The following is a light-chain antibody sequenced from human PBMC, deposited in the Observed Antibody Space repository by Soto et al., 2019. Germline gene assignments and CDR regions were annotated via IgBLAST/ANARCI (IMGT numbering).Light chain of an antibody. Sequence: QSVLAQPPSASGTPGQRVTISCSGSNSNIGSNTVNWYQQFPGAAPKLLVYSSNLRPSGVPDRFSGSKSGTSASLAISGLQSEDESDYYCATWDDDLYTPIIGGGTKLTVL. CDR3: ATWDDDLYTPI. CDR2: SSN. V-gene: IGLV1-44*01. CDR1: NSNIGSNT. J-gene: IGLJ2*01.